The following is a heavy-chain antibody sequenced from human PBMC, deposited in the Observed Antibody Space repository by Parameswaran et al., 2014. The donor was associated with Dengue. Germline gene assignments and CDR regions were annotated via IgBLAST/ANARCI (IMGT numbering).Heavy chain of an antibody. Sequence: GPLRLSCAASGFTFSSYSMNWVRQAPGKGLEWVSSISSSSSYIYYADSVKGRFTISRDNAKNSLYLQMNSLRAEDTAVYYCARGASHNDFWSGYYRGNHDAFDIWGQGTMVTVSS. CDR2: ISSSSSYI. CDR3: ARGASHNDFWSGYYRGNHDAFDI. CDR1: GFTFSSYS. D-gene: IGHD3-3*01. J-gene: IGHJ3*02. V-gene: IGHV3-21*01.